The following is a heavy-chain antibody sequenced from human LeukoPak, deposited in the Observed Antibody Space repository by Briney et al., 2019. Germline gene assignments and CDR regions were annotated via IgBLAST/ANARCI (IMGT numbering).Heavy chain of an antibody. V-gene: IGHV3-21*01. CDR1: EFTFSRYS. CDR2: ISVSSIFI. D-gene: IGHD4-17*01. Sequence: KPGGSLRLSCAASEFTFSRYSMNWVRQAPGKGLEWVSSISVSSIFIYYSDSVKGRFTISRDDAKNSLYLQMNSLRAEDTAVYYRARGRLGEYIAEYIDYWGQGTLVTVSS. J-gene: IGHJ4*02. CDR3: ARGRLGEYIAEYIDY.